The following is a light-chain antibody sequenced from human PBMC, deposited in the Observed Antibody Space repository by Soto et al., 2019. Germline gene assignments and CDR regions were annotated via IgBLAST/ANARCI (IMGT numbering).Light chain of an antibody. V-gene: IGKV3-15*01. CDR2: DAS. Sequence: ELVMTQSPATLSVSLGERATLSCRASQSVTSNLAWYQQKPGQAPRLVIYDASTRATGIPARFSGSGSGTEFTLTISSLQSEDFAVYYCQQYNNWPPISFGQGTRLEIK. CDR1: QSVTSN. CDR3: QQYNNWPPIS. J-gene: IGKJ5*01.